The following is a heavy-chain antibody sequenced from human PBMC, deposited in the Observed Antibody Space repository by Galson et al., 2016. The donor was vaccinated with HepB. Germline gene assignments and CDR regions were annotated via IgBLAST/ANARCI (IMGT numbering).Heavy chain of an antibody. CDR3: ARGGGALTIVASGALSH. J-gene: IGHJ4*02. CDR2: MNPGKGTT. Sequence: SVKVSCKASGYTFIHYDVYWVRQAPGQRLEWMGWMNPGKGTTRTAPRFQDRVTITSGTSASTVYMKLSSLRSEDTAVYYCARGGGALTIVASGALSHWGQGTLVTVSS. D-gene: IGHD4/OR15-4a*01. V-gene: IGHV1-3*01. CDR1: GYTFIHYD.